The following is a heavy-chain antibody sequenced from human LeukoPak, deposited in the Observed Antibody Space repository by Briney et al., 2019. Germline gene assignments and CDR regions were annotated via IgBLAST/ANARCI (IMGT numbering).Heavy chain of an antibody. J-gene: IGHJ4*02. CDR1: VFTFSTYA. Sequence: PGGSLRLSCAASVFTFSTYAMHWVRQAPGKGLEWVAVISYDGSNKYYADSVKGRFTISRDNSKNTLYLQMNSLRAEDTAVYYCARDQDQYYYDSSGYSLPHWGQGTLVTVSS. V-gene: IGHV3-30-3*01. D-gene: IGHD3-22*01. CDR3: ARDQDQYYYDSSGYSLPH. CDR2: ISYDGSNK.